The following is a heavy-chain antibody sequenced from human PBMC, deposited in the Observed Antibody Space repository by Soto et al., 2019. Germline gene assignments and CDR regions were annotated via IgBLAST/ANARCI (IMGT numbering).Heavy chain of an antibody. V-gene: IGHV3-23*01. Sequence: EVQLLESGGGLVQPGGSLRLSCAASGFSFNAYAMSWVRQAPGRGLESVARISCAVSTTYYADSVKGRFTISTDNTDNALYLQMSDLRPEDTALYYWAKAQEEVVNFAQWGQGTLATVS. CDR1: GFSFNAYA. CDR2: ISCAVSTT. CDR3: AKAQEEVVNFAQ. J-gene: IGHJ4*02. D-gene: IGHD2-15*01.